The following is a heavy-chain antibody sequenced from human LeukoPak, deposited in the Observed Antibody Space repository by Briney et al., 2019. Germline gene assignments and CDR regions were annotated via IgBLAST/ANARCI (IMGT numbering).Heavy chain of an antibody. J-gene: IGHJ3*02. CDR1: GFTFSSYG. Sequence: PGRSLRLSCAASGFTFSSYGMHWVRQAPGKGLEWVAVIWYDGSNKYYADSVKGRFTISRDNAKNSLYLQMNSLRAEDTAVYYCARALNGFDIWGPGTLVTVSS. V-gene: IGHV3-33*01. CDR3: ARALNGFDI. CDR2: IWYDGSNK.